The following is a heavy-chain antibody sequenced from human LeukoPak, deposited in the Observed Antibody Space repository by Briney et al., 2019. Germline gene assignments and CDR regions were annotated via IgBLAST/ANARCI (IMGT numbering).Heavy chain of an antibody. D-gene: IGHD6-13*01. Sequence: SETLSLTCTVPGGSISSTRYYWGWVRQTPGKGLEWIGYIYYSGSTNYNPSLKSRVTISVDTSKNQFSLKLSSVTAPDTAVYYCARLGSSWSFDYWGQGTLVTVSS. J-gene: IGHJ4*02. V-gene: IGHV4-39*01. CDR2: IYYSGST. CDR1: GGSISSTRYY. CDR3: ARLGSSWSFDY.